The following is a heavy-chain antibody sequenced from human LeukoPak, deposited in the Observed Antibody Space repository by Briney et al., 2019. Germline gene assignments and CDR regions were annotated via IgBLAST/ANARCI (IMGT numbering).Heavy chain of an antibody. CDR3: ARTSYYYDSSGITFDY. CDR1: GGSFSGYY. CDR2: INHSGST. V-gene: IGHV4-34*01. Sequence: SETLSLTCAVYGGSFSGYYWSWIRQPPGKGLEWIGEINHSGSTYYNPSLKSRVTISVDTSKNQFSLKLSSVTAADTAVYYCARTSYYYDSSGITFDYWGQGTLVTVSS. J-gene: IGHJ4*02. D-gene: IGHD3-22*01.